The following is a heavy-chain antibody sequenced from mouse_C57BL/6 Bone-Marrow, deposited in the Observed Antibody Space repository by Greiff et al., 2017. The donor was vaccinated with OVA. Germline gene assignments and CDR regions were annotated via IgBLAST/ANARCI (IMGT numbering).Heavy chain of an antibody. V-gene: IGHV5-16*01. CDR1: GFTFSDYY. CDR3: AREATVVDYFDY. CDR2: INYDGSST. J-gene: IGHJ2*01. Sequence: EVNVVESEGGLVQPGSSMKLSCTASGFTFSDYYMAWVRQVPEKGLEWVANINYDGSSTYYLDSLKSRFIISRDNAKNILYLQMSSLKSEDTATYYWAREATVVDYFDYWGQGTTLTVSS. D-gene: IGHD1-1*01.